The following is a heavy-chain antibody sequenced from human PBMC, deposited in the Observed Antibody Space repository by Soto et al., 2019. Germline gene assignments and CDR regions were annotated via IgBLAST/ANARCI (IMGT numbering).Heavy chain of an antibody. V-gene: IGHV3-33*06. CDR1: GFTFSSYG. CDR2: IWYDGSNK. D-gene: IGHD3-10*01. J-gene: IGHJ3*02. CDR3: AKWDEKNRNGSFHGNGFDI. Sequence: QVQLVESGGGVVQPGRSLRLSCAASGFTFSSYGMHWVRQAPGKGLEWVAVIWYDGSNKYYADSVKGRFTISRDNSKNTLNLKVNGQRTEVTAVYTCAKWDEKNRNGSFHGNGFDIWGQGTMVTVSS.